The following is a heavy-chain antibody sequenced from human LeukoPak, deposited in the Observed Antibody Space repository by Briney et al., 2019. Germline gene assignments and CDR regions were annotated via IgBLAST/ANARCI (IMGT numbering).Heavy chain of an antibody. CDR2: ISYDGINK. V-gene: IGHV3-30*18. J-gene: IGHJ4*02. CDR1: GFTFSRYG. D-gene: IGHD4-23*01. CDR3: AKSRVEIYGGNSLDN. Sequence: GGSLRLSCVVSGFTFSRYGMHWVRQAPGKGLEWVAVISYDGINKFYEDSVKGRFTISRDNSKNTLCLQMNSLRPEDTAVYYCAKSRVEIYGGNSLDNWGQGTLVTVSS.